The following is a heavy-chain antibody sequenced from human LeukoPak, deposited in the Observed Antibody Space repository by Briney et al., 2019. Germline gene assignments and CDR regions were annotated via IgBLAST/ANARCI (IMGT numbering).Heavy chain of an antibody. V-gene: IGHV1-46*01. CDR2: INPSGGST. CDR3: ARGIAVAGPVDY. D-gene: IGHD6-19*01. J-gene: IGHJ4*02. Sequence: ASVKVSCRASGYTFTSYYMHWVRQAPGQGLEWMGIINPSGGSTSYAQKFQGRVTMTRGTSTSTVYMELSSLRSEDTAVYYCARGIAVAGPVDYWGQGTLVTVSS. CDR1: GYTFTSYY.